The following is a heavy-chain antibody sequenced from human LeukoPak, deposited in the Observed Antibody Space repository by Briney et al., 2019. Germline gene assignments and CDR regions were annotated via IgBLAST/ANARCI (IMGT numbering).Heavy chain of an antibody. Sequence: GGSLRLSCAAPGFRFSDYWMTWIRQAPGKGLEWVSYISSSGRTIYYADSVKGRFTISRDNAKNSLYLQMNSLRAEDTAVYYCARDAHYDDYGDLLDYWGQGTLVTVSS. D-gene: IGHD4-17*01. CDR2: ISSSGRTI. CDR1: GFRFSDYW. J-gene: IGHJ4*02. V-gene: IGHV3-11*04. CDR3: ARDAHYDDYGDLLDY.